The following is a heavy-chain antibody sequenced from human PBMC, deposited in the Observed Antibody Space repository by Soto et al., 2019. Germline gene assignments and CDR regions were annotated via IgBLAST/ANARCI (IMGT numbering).Heavy chain of an antibody. CDR3: ARGSIDHAFDI. Sequence: EVQVVESGGDLVQPGGSLRLSCAASGFSFSNYWMHWVRQAPGKGLVWVSRVNNDGRDTIYADSVMGRFTVSRDNAKNTLFLQMNSLIIDDTAMYYCARGSIDHAFDIWGQGTMVTVSS. D-gene: IGHD3-9*01. CDR1: GFSFSNYW. J-gene: IGHJ3*02. CDR2: VNNDGRDT. V-gene: IGHV3-74*01.